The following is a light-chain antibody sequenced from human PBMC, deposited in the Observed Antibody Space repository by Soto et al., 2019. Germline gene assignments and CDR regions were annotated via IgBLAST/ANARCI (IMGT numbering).Light chain of an antibody. J-gene: IGLJ2*01. Sequence: QSALTQPASVSGSPGQSITISCTGTSSDIGRYESVSWYQLQPGKAPKLMIFDVSHRPSGVSSRFSRSKSGNTASLTISGLQAEDGCFYYFCSYTGMNTVVFGGGTKLTVL. CDR1: SSDIGRYES. CDR3: CSYTGMNTVV. CDR2: DVS. V-gene: IGLV2-14*03.